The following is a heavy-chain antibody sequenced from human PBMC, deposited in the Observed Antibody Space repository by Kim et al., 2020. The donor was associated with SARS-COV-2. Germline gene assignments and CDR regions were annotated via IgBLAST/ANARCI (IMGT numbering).Heavy chain of an antibody. V-gene: IGHV3-23*01. J-gene: IGHJ4*02. Sequence: GGSLRLSCAASGFTFSSYAMSWVRQAPGKGLEWVSAISGSGGSTYYADSVKGRFTISRDNSKNTLYLQMNSLRAEDTAVYYCASLDRGSSGYLPLDYWGQGTLVTVSS. CDR2: ISGSGGST. CDR3: ASLDRGSSGYLPLDY. D-gene: IGHD3-22*01. CDR1: GFTFSSYA.